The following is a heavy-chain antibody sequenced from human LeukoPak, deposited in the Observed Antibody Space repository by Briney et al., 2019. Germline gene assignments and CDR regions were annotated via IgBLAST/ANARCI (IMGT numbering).Heavy chain of an antibody. CDR3: AKGSYYDSSGSFYFDY. CDR2: INPDGSYM. J-gene: IGHJ4*02. D-gene: IGHD3-22*01. Sequence: GGSLRLSCAASGFTFSHSWMTWVRQAPGKGLEWVANINPDGSYMYCVESVRGRFIISRDNSKNTLYVQVNSLGTEDTAAYYCAKGSYYDSSGSFYFDYWGQGTLVTVSS. CDR1: GFTFSHSW. V-gene: IGHV3-7*03.